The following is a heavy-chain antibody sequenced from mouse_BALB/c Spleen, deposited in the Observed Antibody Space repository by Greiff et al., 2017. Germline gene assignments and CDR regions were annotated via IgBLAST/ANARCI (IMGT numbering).Heavy chain of an antibody. J-gene: IGHJ2*01. CDR3: AREGRSSPYY. Sequence: VQLQQSGAELVRPGVSVKISCKGSGYTFTDYAMHWVKQSHAKSLEWIGVISTYYGDASYNQKFKGKATLTVDKSSSTAYMQLSSLTSEDSAVYYCAREGRSSPYYWGQGTTLTVSS. CDR2: ISTYYGDA. CDR1: GYTFTDYA. V-gene: IGHV1S137*01.